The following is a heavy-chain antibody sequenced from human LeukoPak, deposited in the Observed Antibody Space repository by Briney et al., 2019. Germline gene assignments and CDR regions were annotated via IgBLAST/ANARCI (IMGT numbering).Heavy chain of an antibody. V-gene: IGHV4-30-2*01. D-gene: IGHD3-10*01. Sequence: SETLSLTCAVSGGSISSGGYSWSWIRQPPGKGLEWIGYIYHSGSTYYNPSLKSRVTISVDRSKNQFSLKVSSVIAADTAVYYCARRDSGTYAYWGQGILVTVSS. CDR3: ARRDSGTYAY. J-gene: IGHJ4*02. CDR1: GGSISSGGYS. CDR2: IYHSGST.